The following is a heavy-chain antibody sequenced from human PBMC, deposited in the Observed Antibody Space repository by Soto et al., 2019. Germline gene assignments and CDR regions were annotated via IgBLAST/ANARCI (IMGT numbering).Heavy chain of an antibody. D-gene: IGHD3-10*01. Sequence: QVQLVQSGAEVKKPGSSVKVSCKASGGTFSSYAISWVRQAPGQGLEWMGGIIPIFGTANYAQKFQGRVTXXADXXXXTAYMELSSLRSEDTAVYYCARGLSTRGNWFDPWGQGTLVTVSS. V-gene: IGHV1-69*01. CDR2: IIPIFGTA. CDR1: GGTFSSYA. CDR3: ARGLSTRGNWFDP. J-gene: IGHJ5*02.